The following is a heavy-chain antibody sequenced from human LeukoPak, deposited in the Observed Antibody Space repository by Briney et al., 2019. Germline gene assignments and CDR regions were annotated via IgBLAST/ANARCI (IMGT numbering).Heavy chain of an antibody. D-gene: IGHD3-10*01. V-gene: IGHV4-39*01. CDR1: GGSVSSGTYY. CDR2: IYYSGST. Sequence: SETLSLTCTVSGGSVSSGTYYWGWIRQPPGKGLEWIGSIYYSGSTYYNPSLKSRVTISVDTSKNQFSLKLSSVTAADTAVYYCARHEQDYGSGSYYNGPLDVWGKGTTVTISS. CDR3: ARHEQDYGSGSYYNGPLDV. J-gene: IGHJ6*04.